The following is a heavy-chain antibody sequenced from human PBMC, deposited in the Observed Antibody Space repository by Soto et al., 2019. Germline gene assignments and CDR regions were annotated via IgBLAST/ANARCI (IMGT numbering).Heavy chain of an antibody. Sequence: TLSLPGTVSGGSISSGDYYWRWIRQPPGKGLEWIGYIYYSGSTYYNPSLKSRVIISVDTSKNQFSLKLSSVTAADTAVYYCARERKYCSSTSCFDYWGQGTLVTVSS. V-gene: IGHV4-31*03. D-gene: IGHD2-2*01. CDR2: IYYSGST. CDR1: GGSISSGDYY. CDR3: ARERKYCSSTSCFDY. J-gene: IGHJ4*02.